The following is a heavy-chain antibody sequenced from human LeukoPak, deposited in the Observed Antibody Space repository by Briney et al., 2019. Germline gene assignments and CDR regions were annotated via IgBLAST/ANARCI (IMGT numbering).Heavy chain of an antibody. CDR1: GYTFTGYY. J-gene: IGHJ6*02. D-gene: IGHD2-15*01. CDR2: INPNSGGT. V-gene: IGHV1-2*02. Sequence: ASVKVSCKASGYTFTGYYMHWVRQAPGQGLEWMGWINPNSGGTNYAQKFQGRVTMTRDTSISTAYMELSRLRFDDTPVYYCARGCSGGSCYSDYYYGMDVWGQGTTVTVSS. CDR3: ARGCSGGSCYSDYYYGMDV.